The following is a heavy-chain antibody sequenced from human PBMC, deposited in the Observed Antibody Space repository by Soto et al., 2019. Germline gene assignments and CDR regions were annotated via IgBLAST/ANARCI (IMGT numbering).Heavy chain of an antibody. CDR2: IYHSGST. D-gene: IGHD6-13*01. Sequence: KPSETLSLTCAVSGGSISSSNWWSWVRQPPGKGLEWIGEIYHSGSTNYSPSVKSRITILVDKSKKQLSLKLNSVTAADTAVYYCARSPSSSWYGGGAFEVWGQGTMVTVSS. CDR1: GGSISSSNW. V-gene: IGHV4-4*02. CDR3: ARSPSSSWYGGGAFEV. J-gene: IGHJ3*01.